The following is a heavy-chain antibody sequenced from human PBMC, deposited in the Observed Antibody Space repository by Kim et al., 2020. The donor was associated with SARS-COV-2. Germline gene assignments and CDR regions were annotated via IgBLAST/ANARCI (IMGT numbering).Heavy chain of an antibody. D-gene: IGHD3-22*01. CDR2: ISAYNGNT. CDR1: GYTFTSYG. J-gene: IGHJ4*02. CDR3: ARVVYDSSGYYPYYFDY. Sequence: ASVKVSCKASGYTFTSYGISWVRQAPGQGLEWMGWISAYNGNTNYAQKLQGRVTMTTDTSTSTAYMELRSLRSDDTAVYYCARVVYDSSGYYPYYFDYWGQGTLVTVSS. V-gene: IGHV1-18*01.